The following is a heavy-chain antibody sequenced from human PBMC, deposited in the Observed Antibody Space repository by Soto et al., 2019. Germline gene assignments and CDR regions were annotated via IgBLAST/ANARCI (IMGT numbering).Heavy chain of an antibody. CDR2: TRNKANSYTT. Sequence: EVQLVESGGGLVQPGGSLRLSCAASGFTFSDHYMDWVRQAPGKGLEWVGRTRNKANSYTTEYAASVKGRFTISRDDSKNSLYLQMNSLKTEDRAVYYCARVDDSSGYYYDYWGQGTLVTVSS. V-gene: IGHV3-72*01. D-gene: IGHD3-22*01. CDR3: ARVDDSSGYYYDY. J-gene: IGHJ4*02. CDR1: GFTFSDHY.